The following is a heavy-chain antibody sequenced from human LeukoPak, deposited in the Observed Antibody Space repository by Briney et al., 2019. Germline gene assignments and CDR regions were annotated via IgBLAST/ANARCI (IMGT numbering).Heavy chain of an antibody. CDR1: GLTFSSYT. J-gene: IGHJ4*02. Sequence: SGGSLRLSCAASGLTFSSYTMSWVRQALGKGLEWVSAISAGGGNTYYADSVKGRFTISRDNSKNTLYLQMNSLRAEDTAVYSCAVPQWELLNWGQGTLVTVSS. CDR2: ISAGGGNT. CDR3: AVPQWELLN. V-gene: IGHV3-23*01. D-gene: IGHD1-26*01.